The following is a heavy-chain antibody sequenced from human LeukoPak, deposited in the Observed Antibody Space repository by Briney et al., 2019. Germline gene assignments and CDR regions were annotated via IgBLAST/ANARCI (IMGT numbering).Heavy chain of an antibody. CDR2: INHSGST. CDR1: GGSFSGYY. V-gene: IGHV4-34*01. Sequence: SSETLSLTCAVHGGSFSGYYWSWIRQPPGKGLEWIGEINHSGSTNYNPSLKSRVTISVDTSKNQFSLKLSSVTAADTAVYYCAATYYDFWSGYYGDFQHWGQGTLVTVSS. J-gene: IGHJ1*01. D-gene: IGHD3-3*01. CDR3: AATYYDFWSGYYGDFQH.